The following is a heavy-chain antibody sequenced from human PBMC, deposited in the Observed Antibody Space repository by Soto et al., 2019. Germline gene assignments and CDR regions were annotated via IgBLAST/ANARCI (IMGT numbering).Heavy chain of an antibody. CDR1: GYDFSSYW. V-gene: IGHV5-51*01. J-gene: IGHJ5*02. D-gene: IGHD2-2*01. CDR3: ARGYCTTTICDPWFDP. CDR2: IYPGDSGT. Sequence: GESLKISCQGSGYDFSSYWIAWVRQMPGKGLEWMGIIYPGDSGTRYSPSFQGQVTISVDKSITTAYLQWSSLKASDTAMYYCARGYCTTTICDPWFDPWGQGTLVTV.